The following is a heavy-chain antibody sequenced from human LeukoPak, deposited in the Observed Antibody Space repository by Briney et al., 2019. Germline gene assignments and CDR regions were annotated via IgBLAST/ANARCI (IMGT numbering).Heavy chain of an antibody. CDR1: GFSFSSYE. J-gene: IGHJ4*02. D-gene: IGHD6-13*01. CDR2: ISGSGGHT. Sequence: PGGSLRLSCAASGFSFSSYEMNWVRQAPGKGLEWVSYISGSGGHTTSADSVKGRFTVSRDNAKNSLYLQMNSLRAEDTAVYYCARLGSIAAAGTYDHWGQGTLVTVSS. CDR3: ARLGSIAAAGTYDH. V-gene: IGHV3-48*03.